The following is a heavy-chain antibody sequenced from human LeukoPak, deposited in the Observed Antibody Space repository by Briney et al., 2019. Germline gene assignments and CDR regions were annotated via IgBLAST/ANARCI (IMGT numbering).Heavy chain of an antibody. Sequence: GGSLRLSCAASGFTFDDHAMHWVRQPPGKGLEWVSGMSWNGNNIGYADSMKGRFTISRDNAKNSLFVQMNSLRTEDTALYYCARDRGSNGWYIDHWGQGTLVTVSS. V-gene: IGHV3-9*01. CDR2: MSWNGNNI. J-gene: IGHJ4*02. D-gene: IGHD6-19*01. CDR3: ARDRGSNGWYIDH. CDR1: GFTFDDHA.